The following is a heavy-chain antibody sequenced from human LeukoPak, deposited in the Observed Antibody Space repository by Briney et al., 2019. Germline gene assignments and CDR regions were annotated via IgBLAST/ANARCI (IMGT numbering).Heavy chain of an antibody. CDR3: ASRGSLPYNWFDP. J-gene: IGHJ5*02. Sequence: GGSLRLSCAASGFTFSSHGMHWVRQAPGKGLEWVAFIRYDGSNKYYADSVKGRFTISRDNSKNTLYLQMNSLRAEDTAVYYCASRGSLPYNWFDPWGQGTLVTVSS. D-gene: IGHD2-15*01. CDR1: GFTFSSHG. CDR2: IRYDGSNK. V-gene: IGHV3-30*02.